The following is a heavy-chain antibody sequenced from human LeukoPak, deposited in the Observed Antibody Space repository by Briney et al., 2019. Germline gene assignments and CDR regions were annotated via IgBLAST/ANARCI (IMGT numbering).Heavy chain of an antibody. J-gene: IGHJ4*02. CDR2: IIPIFGTA. CDR3: ARERSSGWSPFDY. CDR1: GGTFSSYA. D-gene: IGHD6-19*01. Sequence: GASVKVSCKASGGTFSSYAISWVRQAPGQGLEWMGGIIPIFGTANYAQKFQGRVTITADKSTSTAYMELSSLRSEDTAVYYCARERSSGWSPFDYWGQGTLVTVSS. V-gene: IGHV1-69*06.